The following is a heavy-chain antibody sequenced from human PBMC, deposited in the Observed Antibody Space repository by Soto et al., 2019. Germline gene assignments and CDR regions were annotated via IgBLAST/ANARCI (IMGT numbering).Heavy chain of an antibody. CDR3: VREEVVGATGRDYYGMDV. CDR1: GFTFSSYS. D-gene: IGHD1-26*01. J-gene: IGHJ6*02. V-gene: IGHV3-21*01. Sequence: EVQLVESGGGLVKPGGSLRLSCAASGFTFSSYSMNWVRQAPGKGLEWVSSISSSSSYIYYADSVKGRFTISRDNAKNSLYLQMNSLRAEDTAVYYCVREEVVGATGRDYYGMDVWGQGTTVTVSS. CDR2: ISSSSSYI.